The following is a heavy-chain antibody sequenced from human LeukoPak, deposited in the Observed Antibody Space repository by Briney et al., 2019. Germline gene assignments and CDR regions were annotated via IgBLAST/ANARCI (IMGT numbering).Heavy chain of an antibody. CDR1: GGSISSSPNY. CDR2: IHHSGGT. CDR3: SREVAYTYGYDY. Sequence: PSETLSLTCTVSGGSISSSPNYWGWIRQPPGKGLEWIGSIHHSGGTYYNPSLKSRVTVSLGKSKNQFSLNLTSVSAADTALYYCSREVAYTYGYDYWGQGALVTVSS. V-gene: IGHV4-39*07. D-gene: IGHD5-18*01. J-gene: IGHJ4*02.